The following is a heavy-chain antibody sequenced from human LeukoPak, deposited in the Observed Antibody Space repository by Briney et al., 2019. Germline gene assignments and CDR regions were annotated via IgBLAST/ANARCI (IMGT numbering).Heavy chain of an antibody. V-gene: IGHV1-18*01. CDR3: ARAIVVVTAIPVFPPDAFDI. Sequence: ASVKVSCKASGYTFTSYGISWVRQAPGQGLEWMGWISAYNGNTNYAQKLQGRVTMTTDTATSTAYMELRSLRSDDTAVYYCARAIVVVTAIPVFPPDAFDIWGQGTMVNGSS. D-gene: IGHD2-21*02. CDR1: GYTFTSYG. J-gene: IGHJ3*02. CDR2: ISAYNGNT.